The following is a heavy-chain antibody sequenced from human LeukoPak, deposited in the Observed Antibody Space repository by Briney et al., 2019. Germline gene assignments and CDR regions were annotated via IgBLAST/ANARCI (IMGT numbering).Heavy chain of an antibody. V-gene: IGHV1-58*02. CDR3: AKDDDYVWGSYRKEDYFDY. CDR2: IVVGSGNT. CDR1: GFTFTSSA. Sequence: SVKVSCKASGFTFTSSAMQWVRQARGQRLEWIGWIVVGSGNTNYAQKFQERVTITRDMSTSTAYMELSSLRSEDTAVYYCAKDDDYVWGSYRKEDYFDYWGQGTLVTVSS. J-gene: IGHJ4*02. D-gene: IGHD3-16*02.